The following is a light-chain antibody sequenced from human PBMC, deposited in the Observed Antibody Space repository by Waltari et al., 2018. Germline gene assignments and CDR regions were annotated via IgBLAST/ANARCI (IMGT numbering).Light chain of an antibody. CDR2: GAA. CDR1: QSVSRF. J-gene: IGKJ1*01. Sequence: EIVLTQSPGTRSLSPGERGTVSCRASQSVSRFLAWYQQNPGQAPRLLIYGAATSATGIPDMFSGSGSGTDFSLTISRLEPEDFAVYYCQKYDRLPATFGQGTKVEIK. V-gene: IGKV3-20*01. CDR3: QKYDRLPAT.